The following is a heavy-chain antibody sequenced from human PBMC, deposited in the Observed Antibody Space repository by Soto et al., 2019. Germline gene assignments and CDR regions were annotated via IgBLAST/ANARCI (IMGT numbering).Heavy chain of an antibody. CDR3: ARARDSYYFDY. CDR2: IIPIFGTA. V-gene: IGHV1-69*06. J-gene: IGHJ4*02. Sequence: ASVKVFCKASGGTFSSYAISWVRQAPGQGLEWMGGIIPIFGTANYAQKFQGRVTITADKSTSTAYMELSSLRSEDTAVYYCARARDSYYFDYWGQGTLVTVSS. CDR1: GGTFSSYA.